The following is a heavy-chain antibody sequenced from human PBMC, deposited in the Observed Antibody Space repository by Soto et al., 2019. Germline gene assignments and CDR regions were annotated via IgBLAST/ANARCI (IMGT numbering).Heavy chain of an antibody. V-gene: IGHV4-34*01. D-gene: IGHD1-1*01. Sequence: QVQLQQWGAGLLKPSETLSLTCAVYGGSFSGYYWTWIRQPPGTGLEWIGEINHSGSTNYNPSLKSRVTIPVDTSKNQFSLKLTSVTAADTAVYYCARDKITGLFDYWGQGTLVTVSP. CDR2: INHSGST. J-gene: IGHJ4*02. CDR3: ARDKITGLFDY. CDR1: GGSFSGYY.